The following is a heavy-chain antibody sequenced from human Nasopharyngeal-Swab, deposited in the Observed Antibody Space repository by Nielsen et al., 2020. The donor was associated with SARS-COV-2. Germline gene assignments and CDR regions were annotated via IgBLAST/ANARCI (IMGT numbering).Heavy chain of an antibody. D-gene: IGHD3-22*01. CDR1: GFTFSDYY. V-gene: IGHV3-11*04. CDR2: ISWNSGSI. J-gene: IGHJ6*02. Sequence: GGSLRLSCAASGFTFSDYYMSWIRQAPGKGLEWVSGISWNSGSIVYADSVKGRFTISRDNAKNSLYLQMNSLRAEDTAVYYRARYYYDSSGHASYGMDVWGQGTTVTVSS. CDR3: ARYYYDSSGHASYGMDV.